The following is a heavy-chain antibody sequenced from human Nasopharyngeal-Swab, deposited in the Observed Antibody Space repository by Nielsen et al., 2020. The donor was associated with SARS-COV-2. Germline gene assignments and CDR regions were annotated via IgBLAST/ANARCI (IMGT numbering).Heavy chain of an antibody. CDR2: MNPNSGNT. Sequence: ASVKVSCKASGYTFTSYDINWVRQATGQGLEWMGWMNPNSGNTGYAQKFQGRVTMTRNTSISTAYMELNSLRAEDTAVYYCARDRPEYSSSLHGMDVWGQGTTVTVSS. D-gene: IGHD6-13*01. J-gene: IGHJ6*02. V-gene: IGHV1-8*01. CDR3: ARDRPEYSSSLHGMDV. CDR1: GYTFTSYD.